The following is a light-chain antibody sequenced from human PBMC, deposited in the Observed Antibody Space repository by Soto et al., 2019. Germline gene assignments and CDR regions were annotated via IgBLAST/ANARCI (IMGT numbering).Light chain of an antibody. J-gene: IGLJ1*01. CDR3: QSYDNSRSGNYV. CDR1: SSNIGTGYD. CDR2: GSS. Sequence: QSVLTQPPSVSGAPGQRVTISCTGSSSNIGTGYDVHWYQQLPGTAPKLLIYGSSNRPSGVPDRFSGSKSATSASLAITGLQAEDEADYYCQSYDNSRSGNYVFGTGTKVTVL. V-gene: IGLV1-40*01.